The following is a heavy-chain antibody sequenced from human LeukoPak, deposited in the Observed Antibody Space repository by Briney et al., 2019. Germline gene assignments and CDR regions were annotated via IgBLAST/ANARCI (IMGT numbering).Heavy chain of an antibody. J-gene: IGHJ4*02. CDR1: GFTFNTYS. V-gene: IGHV3-21*01. Sequence: SGGSLRLSCEASGFTFNTYSMNWVRQAPGKGLEWVSSISSSSSYIYYADSVKGRFTISRDNAKNSLYLQMNSLRAEDTAVYYCARGADSYGLFDYWGQGTLVTVSS. CDR2: ISSSSSYI. D-gene: IGHD5-18*01. CDR3: ARGADSYGLFDY.